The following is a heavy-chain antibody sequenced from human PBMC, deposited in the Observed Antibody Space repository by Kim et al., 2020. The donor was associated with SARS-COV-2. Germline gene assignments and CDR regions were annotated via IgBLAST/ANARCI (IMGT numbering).Heavy chain of an antibody. J-gene: IGHJ4*02. V-gene: IGHV4-31*02. Sequence: YNPSLKSRVTISVDTSKNQFSLKLSSVTAADTAVYYCARDSLLVRGVFDYWGQGTLVTVSS. D-gene: IGHD3-10*01. CDR3: ARDSLLVRGVFDY.